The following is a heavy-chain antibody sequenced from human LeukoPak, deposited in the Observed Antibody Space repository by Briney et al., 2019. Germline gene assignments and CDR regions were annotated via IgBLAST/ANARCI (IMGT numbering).Heavy chain of an antibody. D-gene: IGHD4-17*01. CDR1: GFTFSDYY. J-gene: IGHJ4*02. CDR3: ARELYGDYSGPDY. Sequence: GGSLRLSCAASGFTFSDYYMSWIRQAPGKGLEWVSYISSGSTIYYADSVKGRFTISRNNAKNSLYLQMNSLRAEDTAVYYCARELYGDYSGPDYWGQGTLVTVSS. V-gene: IGHV3-11*01. CDR2: ISSGSTI.